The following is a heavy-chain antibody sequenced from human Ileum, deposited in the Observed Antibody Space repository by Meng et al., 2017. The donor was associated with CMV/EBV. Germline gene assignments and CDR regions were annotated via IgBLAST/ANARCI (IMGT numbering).Heavy chain of an antibody. D-gene: IGHD5-24*01. Sequence: VRSQHGGAGVVEPSEPTSLTCGGYGWAFRNYYRSWIRHAPWKGLQWIGEIHPSGSNYYNPSLNSRVTMTVDTSKNQFSLNRTTMTAADTAVYYCSRGADAYQSVRSWGQGTLVTVSS. V-gene: IGHV4-34*01. CDR3: SRGADAYQSVRS. CDR2: IHPSGSN. J-gene: IGHJ5*02. CDR1: GWAFRNYY.